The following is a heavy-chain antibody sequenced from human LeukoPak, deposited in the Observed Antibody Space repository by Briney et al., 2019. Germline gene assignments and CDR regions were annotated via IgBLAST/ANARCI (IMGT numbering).Heavy chain of an antibody. CDR2: IYYSGST. Sequence: SETLSLTCTVSGGSISSYYWSWIRQPPGKGLEWIGYIYYSGSTNYNPSLKSRVTISVDTSKNQFSLKLSSVTAADTAVYYCARDTGHSSGLDAFDIWGQGTMVTVSS. D-gene: IGHD5-18*01. CDR1: GGSISSYY. V-gene: IGHV4-59*01. CDR3: ARDTGHSSGLDAFDI. J-gene: IGHJ3*02.